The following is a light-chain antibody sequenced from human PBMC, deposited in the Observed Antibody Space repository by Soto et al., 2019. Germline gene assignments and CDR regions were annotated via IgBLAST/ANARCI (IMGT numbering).Light chain of an antibody. J-gene: IGLJ3*02. Sequence: QSALTQPASVSGSPGQSITISCTGTSSDVGGYNYVSWYQQYPGKVPKLMIYDVNNRPSGVSNRFSGSKSGNTASLTISGLQAEDEADYYCCSYAGSYTGVFGGGTKVTVL. CDR2: DVN. V-gene: IGLV2-14*01. CDR1: SSDVGGYNY. CDR3: CSYAGSYTGV.